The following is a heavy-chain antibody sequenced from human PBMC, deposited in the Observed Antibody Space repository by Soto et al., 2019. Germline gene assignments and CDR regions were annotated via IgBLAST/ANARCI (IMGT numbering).Heavy chain of an antibody. V-gene: IGHV1-69*13. CDR1: GYTLTELS. J-gene: IGHJ6*02. D-gene: IGHD1-7*01. CDR2: IIPIFGTA. Sequence: SVKVSCKVSGYTLTELSMHWVRQAPGQGLEWMGGIIPIFGTANYAQKFQGRVTITADESTSTAYMELSSLRSEDTAVYYCASVLELHYYYGMDVWGQGTTVTVSS. CDR3: ASVLELHYYYGMDV.